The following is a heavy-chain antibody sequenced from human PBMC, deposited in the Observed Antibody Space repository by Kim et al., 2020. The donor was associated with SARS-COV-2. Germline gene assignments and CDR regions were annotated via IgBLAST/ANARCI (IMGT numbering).Heavy chain of an antibody. CDR2: IDPRDSYA. CDR3: ARVDPYSDSDSPFFDF. V-gene: IGHV5-10-1*01. D-gene: IGHD2-21*01. J-gene: IGHJ4*02. Sequence: GESLKISCQGSGYTFTSFWITWVRQLPGKGLEWMGRIDPRDSYATYNPSFQGHVTMSVDRSISTAYLQWDSLRASDTAMYYCARVDPYSDSDSPFFDFWGERALDTLPS. CDR1: GYTFTSFW.